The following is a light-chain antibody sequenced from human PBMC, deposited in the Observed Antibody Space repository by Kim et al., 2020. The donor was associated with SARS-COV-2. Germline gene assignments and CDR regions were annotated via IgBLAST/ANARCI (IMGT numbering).Light chain of an antibody. V-gene: IGKV1-27*01. Sequence: ASVGDRVTITCRASQGIATYLAWYQQKPGKAPKLLIYAASTLQSGVPSRFTGSGSGTDFALTISSLQPEDVATYYCQKYNTAPWTFGPGTKVEL. CDR1: QGIATY. J-gene: IGKJ1*01. CDR2: AAS. CDR3: QKYNTAPWT.